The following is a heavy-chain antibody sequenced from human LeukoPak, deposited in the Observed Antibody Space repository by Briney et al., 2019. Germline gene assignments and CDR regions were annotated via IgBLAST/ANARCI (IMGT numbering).Heavy chain of an antibody. V-gene: IGHV3-23*01. CDR1: GFTFSSYA. Sequence: GGSLRLSYAASGFTFSSYAMSWVRQAPGKGLEWVSAISGSGGSTYCADSVKGRFTISRDNSKNTLYLQMNSLRAEDTAVYYCANHQSSSWLPDYWGQGTLVTVSS. J-gene: IGHJ4*02. D-gene: IGHD6-13*01. CDR3: ANHQSSSWLPDY. CDR2: ISGSGGST.